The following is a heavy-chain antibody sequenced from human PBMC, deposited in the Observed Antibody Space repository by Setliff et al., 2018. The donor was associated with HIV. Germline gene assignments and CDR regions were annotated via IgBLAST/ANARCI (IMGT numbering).Heavy chain of an antibody. CDR1: GFTFSNAW. D-gene: IGHD3-22*01. CDR3: TTSHLITMIMVRFDY. CDR2: IKSKTDGGTT. V-gene: IGHV3-15*01. J-gene: IGHJ4*02. Sequence: PGGSLRLSCAASGFTFSNAWMSWVRQAPGKGLEWVGHIKSKTDGGTTDYAAPVKGRFTISRDDSKNTLYLQMNSLKTEDTAVYYCTTSHLITMIMVRFDYWGQGTLVTVSS.